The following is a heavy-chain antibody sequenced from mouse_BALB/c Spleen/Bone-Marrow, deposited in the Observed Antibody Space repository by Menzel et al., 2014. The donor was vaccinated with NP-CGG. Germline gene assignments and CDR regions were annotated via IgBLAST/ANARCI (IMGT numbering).Heavy chain of an antibody. CDR3: ARGFPFDY. J-gene: IGHJ2*01. CDR1: GYTFTSYW. V-gene: IGHV1-87*01. Sequence: VQLQQSGAELARPGASVKFSCKASGYTFTSYWMQWVKQRPGQGLEWIGAIYPGDGDTRYTQKFKGKATLTADKSSSTAYMQLSSLASEDSAVYYCARGFPFDYWGQGTTLTVSS. CDR2: IYPGDGDT.